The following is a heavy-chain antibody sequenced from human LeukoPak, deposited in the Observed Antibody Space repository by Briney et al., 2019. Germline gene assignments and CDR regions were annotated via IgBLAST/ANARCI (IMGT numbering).Heavy chain of an antibody. CDR2: ISGSGTTT. CDR1: GFSFSSYA. V-gene: IGHV3-23*01. Sequence: GGSLRLSCAASGFSFSSYAMSWVRQAPGKGLEWVSVISGSGTTTYYADSVKGRFTISRDNSKNTLYLQMNSLRAEDTAIYYCAKLDFDYWGQGTLVTVSS. CDR3: AKLDFDY. J-gene: IGHJ4*02.